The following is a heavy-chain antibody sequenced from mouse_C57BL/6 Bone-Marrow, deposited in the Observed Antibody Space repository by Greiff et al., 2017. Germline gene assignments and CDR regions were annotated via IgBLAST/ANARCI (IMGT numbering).Heavy chain of an antibody. CDR3: AREGIDGYDAGFAY. J-gene: IGHJ3*01. D-gene: IGHD2-2*01. CDR1: GYTFTSYW. CDR2: IYPGSGST. Sequence: QVQLQQPGPELVKPGASVKMSCKASGYTFTSYWITWVKQRPGQGLEWIGDIYPGSGSTNYNEKFKSKATLTVDTSSSTAYMQLSSLTSEDSAVYYCAREGIDGYDAGFAYWGQGTLVTVSA. V-gene: IGHV1-55*01.